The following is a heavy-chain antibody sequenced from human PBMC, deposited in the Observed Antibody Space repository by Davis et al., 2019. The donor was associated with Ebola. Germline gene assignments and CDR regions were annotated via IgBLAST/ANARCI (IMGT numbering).Heavy chain of an antibody. Sequence: ETLSLTCTVSGGSISNYYWSWIRQPPGKGLEWIGYIYYSGSTYYNPSLKSRVTISVDTSKNLFSLKLNSVTAADTAVYYCARRGIYYDSSGYYHGAFDIWGQGTMVTVSS. J-gene: IGHJ3*02. CDR1: GGSISNYY. CDR2: IYYSGST. CDR3: ARRGIYYDSSGYYHGAFDI. V-gene: IGHV4-59*01. D-gene: IGHD3-22*01.